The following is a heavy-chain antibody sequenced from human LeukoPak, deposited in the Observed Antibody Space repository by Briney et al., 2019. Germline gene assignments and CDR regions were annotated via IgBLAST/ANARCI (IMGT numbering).Heavy chain of an antibody. CDR3: AREIYGDYGAFDY. V-gene: IGHV4-61*02. Sequence: SETLSLTCTVSGGSISSGSYYWSWIRQPAGKGLEWIGRIYTSGSTNYNPSLKGRFTISEDTSKNRFSLKLSSVTAADTAVYYCAREIYGDYGAFDYWGQGTLVTVSS. D-gene: IGHD4-17*01. J-gene: IGHJ4*02. CDR2: IYTSGST. CDR1: GGSISSGSYY.